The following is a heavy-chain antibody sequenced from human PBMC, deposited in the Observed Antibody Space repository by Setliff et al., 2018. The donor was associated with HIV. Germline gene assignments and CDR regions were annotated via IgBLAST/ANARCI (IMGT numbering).Heavy chain of an antibody. J-gene: IGHJ4*02. CDR2: ITGDGSAT. V-gene: IGHV3-74*01. D-gene: IGHD5-12*01. Sequence: GGSLRLSCGASGFTFRTYWMHWVHQVPGKGLVWVSHITGDGSATSYADSVKDRFTISRDNAKNTLYLQMNSLRAEDTGVYYCHSGYDTEEQSYFDYWGQGTLVTVSS. CDR3: HSGYDTEEQSYFDY. CDR1: GFTFRTYW.